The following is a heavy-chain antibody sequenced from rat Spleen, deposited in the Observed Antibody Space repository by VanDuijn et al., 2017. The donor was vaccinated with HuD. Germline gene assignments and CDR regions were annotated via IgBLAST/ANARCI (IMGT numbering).Heavy chain of an antibody. Sequence: QVQLRESGPGLVQPSQTLSLTCTVSGLSLPSNSVSWFRQPPGKGLEWMGRVRYSGDTSYNSALKSRLSISRDTSKNQVFLKVNSLQTDDTGTYYCARWRYTTDWFAYWGQGTLVTVSS. CDR3: ARWRYTTDWFAY. J-gene: IGHJ3*01. D-gene: IGHD1-6*01. CDR1: GLSLPSNS. V-gene: IGHV2-63*01. CDR2: VRYSGDT.